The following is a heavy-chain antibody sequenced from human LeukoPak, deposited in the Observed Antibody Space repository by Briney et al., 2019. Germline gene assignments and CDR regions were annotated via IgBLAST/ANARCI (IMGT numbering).Heavy chain of an antibody. CDR1: GFTFDDYA. CDR2: ISWNSGSI. V-gene: IGHV3-9*01. J-gene: IGHJ6*02. CDR3: AKDKALNYYYGMDV. Sequence: GGSLRLSCAASGFTFDDYAMHWGRHAPGKGLEWVSGISWNSGSIGYADSVKGRFTISRDNAKNSLYLQMNSLRAEDTALYYCAKDKALNYYYGMDVWGQGTTVTVSS.